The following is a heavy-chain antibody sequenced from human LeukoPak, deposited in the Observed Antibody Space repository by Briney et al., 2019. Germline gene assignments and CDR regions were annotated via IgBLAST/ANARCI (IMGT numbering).Heavy chain of an antibody. CDR3: AELGITMIGGV. D-gene: IGHD3-10*02. CDR1: GFTFSSYW. CDR2: ISSSGSTI. V-gene: IGHV3-48*03. J-gene: IGHJ6*04. Sequence: GGSLRLSCSASGFTFSSYWMSWVRQTTGKGLEWVSYISSSGSTIYYADSVKGRFTISRDNAKNSLYLQMNSLRAGDTAVYYCAELGITMIGGVWGKGTTVTISS.